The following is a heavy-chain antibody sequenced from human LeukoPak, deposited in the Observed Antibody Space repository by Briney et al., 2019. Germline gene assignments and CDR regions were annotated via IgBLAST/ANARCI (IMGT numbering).Heavy chain of an antibody. CDR2: IIPILGMA. Sequence: SVKVSCKASGGTFSSYAISWVRQAPGQGLEWMGRIIPILGMANYAQKFQGRVTITADKSTSTAYMELSSLRSEDTAVYYCASRASDGYYYYGMDVWGQGTTVTVSS. J-gene: IGHJ6*02. D-gene: IGHD3-10*01. V-gene: IGHV1-69*04. CDR3: ASRASDGYYYYGMDV. CDR1: GGTFSSYA.